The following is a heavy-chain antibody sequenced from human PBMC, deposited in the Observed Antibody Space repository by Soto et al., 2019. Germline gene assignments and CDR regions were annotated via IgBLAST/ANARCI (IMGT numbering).Heavy chain of an antibody. V-gene: IGHV4-59*08. D-gene: IGHD3-10*01. CDR1: GGSISSYY. CDR3: ASAVWFGEFRTYAFDI. Sequence: PSETLSLTCTVSGGSISSYYWSWIRQPPGKGLEWIGYIYYSGSTNYNPSLKSRVTISVDTSKNQFSLKLSSVTAADTAVYYCASAVWFGEFRTYAFDIWGQGTMVT. J-gene: IGHJ3*02. CDR2: IYYSGST.